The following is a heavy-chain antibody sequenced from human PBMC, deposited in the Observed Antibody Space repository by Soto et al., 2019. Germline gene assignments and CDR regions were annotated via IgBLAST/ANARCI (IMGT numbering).Heavy chain of an antibody. CDR2: ISGSGAGT. Sequence: EVQLLESGGGLAQPGGSLRLSCAASGFTFSSYAMSWVRQAPGKGLEWVSAISGSGAGTFYAASVKGRCTISRDNSKNTLYLQMNSLRAEDTAVYYCAKRRSGSRGLSPWGQGTLVIVS. J-gene: IGHJ5*02. D-gene: IGHD3-10*01. V-gene: IGHV3-23*01. CDR3: AKRRSGSRGLSP. CDR1: GFTFSSYA.